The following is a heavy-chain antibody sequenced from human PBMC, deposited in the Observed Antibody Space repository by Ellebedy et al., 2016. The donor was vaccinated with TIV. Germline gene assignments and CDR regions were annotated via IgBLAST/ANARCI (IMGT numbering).Heavy chain of an antibody. V-gene: IGHV4-59*01. CDR3: ASHARSGYYQYFDP. D-gene: IGHD3-22*01. CDR2: IYYSGIT. CDR1: GGSINNYY. J-gene: IGHJ5*02. Sequence: MPSETLSLTCTVSGGSINNYYWSWIRQPPGKGLEWIGYIYYSGITNYNPSLESRVTMSVDRSKNQFSLELSSETAAETAVYYCASHARSGYYQYFDPWGQGTRVTVSS.